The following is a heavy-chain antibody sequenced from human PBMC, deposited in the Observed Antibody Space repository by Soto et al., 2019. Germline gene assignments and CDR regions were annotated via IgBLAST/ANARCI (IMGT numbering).Heavy chain of an antibody. D-gene: IGHD2-15*01. V-gene: IGHV4-39*01. CDR3: ARHRGDCSGGSCLAHFDI. CDR2: IYYSGST. Sequence: QLQLQESGPGLVKPSETLSLTCTVSGGSISSSSYYWGWIRQPPGKGLEWIGSIYYSGSTYYNPSLKSRVTISVDTSKNQFSLKRSSVTAADTVVYYCARHRGDCSGGSCLAHFDIWGQGTMVTVSS. CDR1: GGSISSSSYY. J-gene: IGHJ3*02.